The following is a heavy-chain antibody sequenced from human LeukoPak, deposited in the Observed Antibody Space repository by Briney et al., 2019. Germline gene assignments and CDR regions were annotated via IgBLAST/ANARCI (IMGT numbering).Heavy chain of an antibody. CDR2: ISGSGNKI. Sequence: GGSLRLSCVASGFTFRNYEMKWVRQAPGKGLEWVSFISGSGNKIYYADSVRGRFTISRDNAKKSLYLHMSSMRAEDTAIYYCVRYVGLLLEFYFDNWGQGTLVTVSS. CDR3: VRYVGLLLEFYFDN. D-gene: IGHD2-21*02. V-gene: IGHV3-48*03. J-gene: IGHJ4*02. CDR1: GFTFRNYE.